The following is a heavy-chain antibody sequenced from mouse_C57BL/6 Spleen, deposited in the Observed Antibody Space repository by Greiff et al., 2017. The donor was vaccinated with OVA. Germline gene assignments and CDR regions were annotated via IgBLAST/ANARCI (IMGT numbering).Heavy chain of an antibody. D-gene: IGHD1-1*01. V-gene: IGHV1-82*01. Sequence: QVQLQQSGPELVKPGASVKISCKASGYAFSSSWMNWVKQRPGKGLEWIGRIYPGDGDTNYNGKFKGKATLTADKSSSTAYMQLSSLTSEDSAVYFGARSYYGSSYVDWYFDVWGTGTTVTVSS. CDR1: GYAFSSSW. CDR3: ARSYYGSSYVDWYFDV. CDR2: IYPGDGDT. J-gene: IGHJ1*03.